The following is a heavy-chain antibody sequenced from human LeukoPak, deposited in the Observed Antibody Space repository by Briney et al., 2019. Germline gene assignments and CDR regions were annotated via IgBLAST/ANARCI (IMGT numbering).Heavy chain of an antibody. D-gene: IGHD4-17*01. J-gene: IGHJ4*02. CDR2: INHSGST. CDR1: GGSFSGYY. V-gene: IGHV4-34*01. CDR3: ARDSATTGLA. Sequence: SETLSLTCAVYGGSFSGYYWSWIRQPPGKGLEWIGEINHSGSTNYNPPLKSRVTISVDTSKNQFSLKLSSVTAADTAVYYCARDSATTGLAWGQGTLVTVSS.